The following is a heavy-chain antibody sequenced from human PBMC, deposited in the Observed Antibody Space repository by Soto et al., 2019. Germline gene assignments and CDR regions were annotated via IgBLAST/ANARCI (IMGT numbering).Heavy chain of an antibody. Sequence: QVQLVQSGPEVKMPGASVNVSCKASGDTFTSYGINWVRQAPGQGLEWLGWISPDDGNTEYEQKFQGRVSMTADTVTNNAYMELRSLKYDDTAVYYCARVEAPFGESLHWGQGTPVTVSA. CDR1: GDTFTSYG. D-gene: IGHD3-10*01. J-gene: IGHJ4*02. CDR2: ISPDDGNT. V-gene: IGHV1-18*01. CDR3: ARVEAPFGESLH.